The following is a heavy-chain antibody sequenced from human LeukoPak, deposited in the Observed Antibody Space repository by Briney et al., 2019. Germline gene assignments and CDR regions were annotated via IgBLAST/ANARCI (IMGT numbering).Heavy chain of an antibody. CDR2: IGSSGTTI. D-gene: IGHD4-17*01. Sequence: GGSLRLSCAASGFTFSDYYMSWIRQAPGKGLEWVSYIGSSGTTIYYADSVKGRFTIPRDNAKNSLFLQINSLRAEDTAVYYCARDRMTTVTNDAFDIWGQGTMVTVSS. V-gene: IGHV3-11*04. J-gene: IGHJ3*02. CDR1: GFTFSDYY. CDR3: ARDRMTTVTNDAFDI.